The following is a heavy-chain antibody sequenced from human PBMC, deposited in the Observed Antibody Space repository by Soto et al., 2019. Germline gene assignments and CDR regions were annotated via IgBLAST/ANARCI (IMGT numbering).Heavy chain of an antibody. J-gene: IGHJ4*02. V-gene: IGHV4-4*02. CDR2: IYHSGST. Sequence: QVQLQESGPGLVKPSGTLSLTCAVSGGSISSSNWWSWVRQPPGKGLEWIGEIYHSGSTNYNPSLKTXXTXPXXKSKNHFSLKLSSVTAADTAVYYCARLSDSSSNGYWGQGTLFTVSS. CDR1: GGSISSSNW. CDR3: ARLSDSSSNGY. D-gene: IGHD6-6*01.